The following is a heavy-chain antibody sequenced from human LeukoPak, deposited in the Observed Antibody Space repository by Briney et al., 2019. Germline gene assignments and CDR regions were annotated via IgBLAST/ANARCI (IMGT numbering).Heavy chain of an antibody. CDR1: GGSISSYY. CDR2: IYYSGST. Sequence: SETLSLTCTVSGGSISSYYWSWIRQPPGKGLEWIGYIYYSGSTNYNPSLKSRVTISVDTSKNQFSLKLSSVTAADTAVYYCARLSSSSWYDDYYYYYMDVWGKGTTVTVSS. V-gene: IGHV4-59*01. CDR3: ARLSSSSWYDDYYYYYMDV. J-gene: IGHJ6*03. D-gene: IGHD6-13*01.